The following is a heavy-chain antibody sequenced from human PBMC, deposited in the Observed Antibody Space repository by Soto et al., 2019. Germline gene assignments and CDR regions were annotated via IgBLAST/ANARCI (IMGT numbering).Heavy chain of an antibody. J-gene: IGHJ6*02. V-gene: IGHV2-70*01. CDR3: ARTPADIVVVPAANTYYYYGMDV. CDR1: GFSLNTIGMC. Sequence: SGPTLVNPTQTLTLTCTFSGFSLNTIGMCVSWIRQPPGKALEWLALIDWDDDKYYSTSLKTRLTISKDTSKNQVVLTMTNMDPVDTATYYCARTPADIVVVPAANTYYYYGMDVWGQGTTVTVSS. D-gene: IGHD2-2*01. CDR2: IDWDDDK.